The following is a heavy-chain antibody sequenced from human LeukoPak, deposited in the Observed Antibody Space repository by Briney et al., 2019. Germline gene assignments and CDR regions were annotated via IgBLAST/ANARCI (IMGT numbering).Heavy chain of an antibody. Sequence: GGSLRLSCAASGFTVSSNYMSCVRQAPGKGLEWVSVIYSGGSTYFADSVKGRFTISRDNSKNTLYLQMNSLRAEDTAVYYCARAPPVYYDSSGYSYWGQGTLITVSS. D-gene: IGHD3-22*01. CDR2: IYSGGST. J-gene: IGHJ4*02. CDR1: GFTVSSNY. CDR3: ARAPPVYYDSSGYSY. V-gene: IGHV3-66*01.